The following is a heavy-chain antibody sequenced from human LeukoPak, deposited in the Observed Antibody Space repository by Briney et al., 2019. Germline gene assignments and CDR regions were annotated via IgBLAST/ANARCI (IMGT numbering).Heavy chain of an antibody. Sequence: SETLSLTCTVSGGSISSYYWSWIRQPPGKGLEWIGYICYSGSTNYNPSLKSRVTMSVDTSKNQFSLKLASLTAADTAVYYCARRPIVGSTGFYFDPWGPGTLVTVSS. CDR3: ARRPIVGSTGFYFDP. CDR1: GGSISSYY. CDR2: ICYSGST. D-gene: IGHD1-26*01. J-gene: IGHJ5*02. V-gene: IGHV4-59*08.